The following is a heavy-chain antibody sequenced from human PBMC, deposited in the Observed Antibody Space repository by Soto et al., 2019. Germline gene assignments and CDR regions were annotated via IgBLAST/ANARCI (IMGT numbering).Heavy chain of an antibody. V-gene: IGHV1-69*01. CDR1: GYIFKNYA. CDR2: IIPVFGTP. D-gene: IGHD3-16*02. Sequence: SVKVSCTSSGYIFKNYAVTWLRQAPGQGLEWMGGIIPVFGTPDYSQKFRGRVTITADESTSTVYMELRSLTSEDTAVYYCARHLYDYVWGSYRHWGQGTLVTVSS. J-gene: IGHJ4*02. CDR3: ARHLYDYVWGSYRH.